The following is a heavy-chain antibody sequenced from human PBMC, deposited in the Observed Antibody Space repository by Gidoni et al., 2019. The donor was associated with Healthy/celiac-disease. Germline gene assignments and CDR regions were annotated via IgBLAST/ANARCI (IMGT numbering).Heavy chain of an antibody. CDR3: ARGERYYDILTGSGSYFDY. CDR1: GGCFSGSY. CDR2: INHSGST. D-gene: IGHD3-9*01. Sequence: QLQLQQWGAGLLQPSETLSLTCAVYGGCFSGSYWSWIRQPPGKGLEWIGEINHSGSTNYNPSLKSRVTISVDTSKIQFSLKLSSVTAADTAVYYCARGERYYDILTGSGSYFDYWGQGTLVTVSS. V-gene: IGHV4-34*01. J-gene: IGHJ4*02.